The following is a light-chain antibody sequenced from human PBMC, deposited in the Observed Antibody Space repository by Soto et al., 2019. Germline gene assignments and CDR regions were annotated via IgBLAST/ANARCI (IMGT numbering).Light chain of an antibody. J-gene: IGKJ1*01. V-gene: IGKV3-20*01. Sequence: ELVLTPSPGTLSLSPGERANLSCRASQSVTHNYLAWFKQKPGQAPRLLMYGASSRATGIPDRFSDSGSGTDFTLTITRLEPEDFAVYYCQQYASPRTFGQGTKLDI. CDR2: GAS. CDR1: QSVTHNY. CDR3: QQYASPRT.